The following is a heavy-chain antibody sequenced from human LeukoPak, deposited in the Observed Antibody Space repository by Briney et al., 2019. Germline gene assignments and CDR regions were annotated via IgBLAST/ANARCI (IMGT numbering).Heavy chain of an antibody. CDR3: ARAGPPAFDP. J-gene: IGHJ5*02. CDR2: ISYSGSTT. CDR1: GFTFSSYA. Sequence: GRSLRLSCAASGFTFSSYAIHWVRQAPGKGLEWVSYISYSGSTTSYADSVKGRFTISRDNAKNSLYLQMNSLRAEDTAVYYCARAGPPAFDPRGQGTLVTVSS. V-gene: IGHV3-48*03.